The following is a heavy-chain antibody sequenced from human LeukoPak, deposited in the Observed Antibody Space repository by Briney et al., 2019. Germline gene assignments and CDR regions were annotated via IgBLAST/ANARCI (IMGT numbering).Heavy chain of an antibody. J-gene: IGHJ3*02. D-gene: IGHD3-9*01. CDR2: ISSSGTCV. Sequence: GGSLRLSCAASGFTFSSYSMNWVRQAPGKGLEWVSSISSSGTCVYYADSVKGRFTISRDNAKNSLSLQMNSLRADDAAVYYCARASSKQLAGYLPDGVDIWGQGTMVTVSS. CDR1: GFTFSSYS. CDR3: ARASSKQLAGYLPDGVDI. V-gene: IGHV3-21*01.